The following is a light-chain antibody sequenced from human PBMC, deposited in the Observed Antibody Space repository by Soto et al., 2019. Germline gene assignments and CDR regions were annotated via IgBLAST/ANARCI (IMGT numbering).Light chain of an antibody. V-gene: IGKV1-9*01. Sequence: IQLTQSPSSLSASVGDRVTITCRASQGISSYLGWYQQKPGKAPNLLIYGASTLQSGVPSRFSGSGSGTEFTLTISSLQTEDFATYYCQQLNTYPLTVGGGTKVDI. CDR3: QQLNTYPLT. CDR1: QGISSY. CDR2: GAS. J-gene: IGKJ4*01.